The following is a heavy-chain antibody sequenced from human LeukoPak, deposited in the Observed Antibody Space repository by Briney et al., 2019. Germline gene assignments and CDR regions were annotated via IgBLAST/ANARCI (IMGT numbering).Heavy chain of an antibody. CDR3: SRASSSVPNLLDY. V-gene: IGHV3-7*01. J-gene: IGHJ4*02. D-gene: IGHD6-19*01. CDR1: GFTFSSYW. CDR2: IMQDESEK. Sequence: GGSLRLSCAASGFTFSSYWMSWVRQAPGKGLEWVANIMQDESEKYYVDSVKGRFTIPRDNAKDSLYLQMNSLRAEDTAVYYCSRASSSVPNLLDYWGQGTLVTVSS.